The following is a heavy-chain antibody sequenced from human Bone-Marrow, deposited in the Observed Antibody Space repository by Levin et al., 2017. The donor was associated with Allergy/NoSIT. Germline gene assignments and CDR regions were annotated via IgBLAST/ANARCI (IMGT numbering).Heavy chain of an antibody. D-gene: IGHD6-25*01. Sequence: SGGSLRLSCTVSGGSISSYYWGWIRQPPGKGLEWIGYINYSGSTNYNPSLKSRVTISVDTSKNQFSLKVSSVTAADTAVFYCARMGNIATAAFDYWGQGTLVTVSS. V-gene: IGHV4-59*08. CDR2: INYSGST. CDR1: GGSISSYY. J-gene: IGHJ4*02. CDR3: ARMGNIATAAFDY.